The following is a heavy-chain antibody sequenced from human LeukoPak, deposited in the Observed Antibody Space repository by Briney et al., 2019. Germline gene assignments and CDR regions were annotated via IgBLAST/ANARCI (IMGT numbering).Heavy chain of an antibody. CDR1: GFTFNTYG. CDR3: AKAAYCTSTSCHFSGYAERPLDT. V-gene: IGHV3-30*18. D-gene: IGHD2-2*01. J-gene: IGHJ5*02. Sequence: GGSLRLSCVASGFTFNTYGMHWVRQAPGKGLEWVAGISNDGSGKDYADSVKGRFTISRDKSKNTVYLQMNSLRDEDTAVYYCAKAAYCTSTSCHFSGYAERPLDTWGQGALVSVS. CDR2: ISNDGSGK.